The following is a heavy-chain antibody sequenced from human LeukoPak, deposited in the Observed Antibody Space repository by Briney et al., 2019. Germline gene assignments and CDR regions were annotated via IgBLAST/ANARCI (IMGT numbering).Heavy chain of an antibody. D-gene: IGHD2-2*01. V-gene: IGHV1-2*02. Sequence: ASVKVSCKASGYTFTGYYMHWVRQAPGQGLEWMGWISPNSGDTIYAQKFQGRVTMTRDTSITTAYMELSRLTSDDTAMYYCAREEGFCRTTSCSAPFDYWGQGTLVTVSS. CDR2: ISPNSGDT. J-gene: IGHJ4*02. CDR3: AREEGFCRTTSCSAPFDY. CDR1: GYTFTGYY.